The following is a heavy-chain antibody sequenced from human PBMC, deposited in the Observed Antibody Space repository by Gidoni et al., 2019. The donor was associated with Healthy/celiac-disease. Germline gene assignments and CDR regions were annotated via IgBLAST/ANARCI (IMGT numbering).Heavy chain of an antibody. CDR2: IIPILGIA. J-gene: IGHJ3*02. Sequence: QVQLVQSGAEVKKPGSSVKVSCKASGGTFSSYTISWVRQAPGQGLEWMGRIIPILGIANYAQKFQGRVTITADKSTSTAYMELSSLRSEDTAVYYCASLVSGVAAGYDAFDIWGQGTMVTVSS. CDR1: GGTFSSYT. V-gene: IGHV1-69*02. D-gene: IGHD6-25*01. CDR3: ASLVSGVAAGYDAFDI.